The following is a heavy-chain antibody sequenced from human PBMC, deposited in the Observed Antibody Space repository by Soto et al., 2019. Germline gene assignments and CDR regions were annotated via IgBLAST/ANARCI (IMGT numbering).Heavy chain of an antibody. CDR1: GSTFENLA. V-gene: IGHV3-9*01. CDR3: AKAPKVVTHWFDP. Sequence: EMQLVESGGGLVNPGRSLKLSFQVPGSTFENLALNWVGQAPGKGWEGASGFDWNRGTIALADSVKGRFTLSRDSATSSLYLHLDGLRPEDTAFYYCAKAPKVVTHWFDPWGQGTLVTVSS. J-gene: IGHJ5*02. D-gene: IGHD2-21*02. CDR2: FDWNRGTI.